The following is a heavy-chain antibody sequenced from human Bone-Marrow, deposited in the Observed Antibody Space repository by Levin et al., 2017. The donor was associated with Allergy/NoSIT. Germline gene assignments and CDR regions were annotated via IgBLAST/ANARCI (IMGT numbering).Heavy chain of an antibody. CDR1: GDSLTSHY. CDR2: IYYGGRT. V-gene: IGHV4-59*11. CDR3: AKVDSSSWNPPEYYFDC. J-gene: IGHJ4*02. D-gene: IGHD6-13*01. Sequence: SETLSLTCTVSGDSLTSHYWSWIRQSPGKGLEWIGFIYYGGRTNYNPSLKSRVKISVDTSKNQFSLRLATVTAADTAVYYCAKVDSSSWNPPEYYFDCWGQGALVAVSS.